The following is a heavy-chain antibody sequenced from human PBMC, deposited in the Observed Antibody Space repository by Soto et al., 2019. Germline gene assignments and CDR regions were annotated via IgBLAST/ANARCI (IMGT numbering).Heavy chain of an antibody. CDR3: ARLWSGLLWFGELLPDYYYYGMDV. V-gene: IGHV4-34*01. J-gene: IGHJ6*02. CDR2: INHSGST. D-gene: IGHD3-10*01. Sequence: SETLSLTCAVYGGSFSGYYWSWIRQPPGKGLEWIGEINHSGSTNYNPSLKSRVTMSVDTSKNQFSLKLSSVTAADTAVYYCARLWSGLLWFGELLPDYYYYGMDVWGQGTAVTVSS. CDR1: GGSFSGYY.